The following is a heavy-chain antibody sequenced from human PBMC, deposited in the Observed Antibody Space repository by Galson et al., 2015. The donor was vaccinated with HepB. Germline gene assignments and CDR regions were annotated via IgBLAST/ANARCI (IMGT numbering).Heavy chain of an antibody. CDR1: GFTFSRYS. D-gene: IGHD6-19*01. CDR2: ISSSSSTI. CDR3: ARGLPTNEVQSSGWYDNWFDP. Sequence: SLRLSCAASGFTFSRYSMNWIRQAPGKGLEWVSYISSSSSTIYYADSVKGRFTISRDNAKNSLYLQMNSLRAEDTAVYYCARGLPTNEVQSSGWYDNWFDPWGQGTLVTVSS. J-gene: IGHJ5*02. V-gene: IGHV3-48*04.